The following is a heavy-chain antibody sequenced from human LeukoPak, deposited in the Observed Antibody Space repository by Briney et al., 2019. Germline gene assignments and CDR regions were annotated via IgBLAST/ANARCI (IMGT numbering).Heavy chain of an antibody. D-gene: IGHD4-23*01. CDR2: IYNSGST. J-gene: IGHJ4*02. V-gene: IGHV4-4*07. CDR1: GVSISSYY. CDR3: ARDRSTVEGFDY. Sequence: PSETLCLTCTVSGVSISSYYWSWIRQPAGKGLEWIGRIYNSGSTNYNPSLKSRVTMSVDTSKNQFSLKLSSVTAADTAVYYCARDRSTVEGFDYWGQGTLVTVSS.